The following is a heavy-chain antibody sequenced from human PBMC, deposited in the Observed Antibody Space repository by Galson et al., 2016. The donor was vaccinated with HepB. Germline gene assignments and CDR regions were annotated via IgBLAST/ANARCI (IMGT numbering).Heavy chain of an antibody. Sequence: SETLSLTCTVSGGSISSFYWSWIRQPPGKGLEWIGYIYYSGRTNYNPSLKSRLTISVDTSKNQFSLKLSSVTAADTAVYFCAKHMMVTSNYFYYGRGVWGQGTTVTVSS. D-gene: IGHD2-21*02. CDR3: AKHMMVTSNYFYYGRGV. V-gene: IGHV4-59*08. CDR1: GGSISSFY. CDR2: IYYSGRT. J-gene: IGHJ6*02.